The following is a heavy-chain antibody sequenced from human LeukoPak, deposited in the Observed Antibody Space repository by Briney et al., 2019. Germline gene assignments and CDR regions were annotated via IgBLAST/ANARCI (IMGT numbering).Heavy chain of an antibody. Sequence: PGGSLRLSCAASGFTFSDYYMSWIRQAPGKGLEWVSYISSSGSTIYYADSVKGRFTISRDNAKNSLYLQMNSLRAEDTAVYYCARSQWLAPTYFDYWGQGTLVTVSS. CDR3: ARSQWLAPTYFDY. J-gene: IGHJ4*02. D-gene: IGHD6-19*01. CDR2: ISSSGSTI. CDR1: GFTFSDYY. V-gene: IGHV3-11*01.